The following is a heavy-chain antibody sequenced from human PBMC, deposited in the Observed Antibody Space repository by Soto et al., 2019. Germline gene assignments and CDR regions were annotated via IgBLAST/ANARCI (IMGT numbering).Heavy chain of an antibody. J-gene: IGHJ5*02. D-gene: IGHD2-2*01. CDR3: ARYMVVVPAATFWFDP. Sequence: SETLSLTCAVYGGSFSGYYWSWIRRPPGKGLEWIGEINHSGSTNYNPSLKSRVTISVDTTKNQLSLKLSSVTAADTAVYYSARYMVVVPAATFWFDPWGQGTLVTVSS. CDR1: GGSFSGYY. V-gene: IGHV4-34*01. CDR2: INHSGST.